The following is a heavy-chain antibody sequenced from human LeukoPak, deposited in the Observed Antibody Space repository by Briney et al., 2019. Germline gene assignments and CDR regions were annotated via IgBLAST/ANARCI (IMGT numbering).Heavy chain of an antibody. CDR2: IGGSGGNT. Sequence: GGSLRLSCAASGFTFSSYTMSWVRQAPGKGLEWVSAIGGSGGNTYYADSVKGRFTISRDNSKNTLYLQMNSLRAEDTAVYYCARDFGSGYSFVDYWGQGTLVTVSS. D-gene: IGHD3-3*01. V-gene: IGHV3-23*01. CDR3: ARDFGSGYSFVDY. J-gene: IGHJ4*02. CDR1: GFTFSSYT.